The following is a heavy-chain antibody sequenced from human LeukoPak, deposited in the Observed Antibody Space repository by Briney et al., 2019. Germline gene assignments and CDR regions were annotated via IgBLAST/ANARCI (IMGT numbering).Heavy chain of an antibody. V-gene: IGHV1-2*02. CDR2: INPNSGGT. CDR3: ACYDSSGYDFDY. D-gene: IGHD3-22*01. CDR1: GYTFTGYY. Sequence: ASVKVSCKASGYTFTGYYMHWVRQAPGQGLEWMGWINPNSGGTNYAQQFQGRLTMTRDTSISTAYMELSRLRSDDTAVYYCACYDSSGYDFDYWGQGTLVTVSS. J-gene: IGHJ4*02.